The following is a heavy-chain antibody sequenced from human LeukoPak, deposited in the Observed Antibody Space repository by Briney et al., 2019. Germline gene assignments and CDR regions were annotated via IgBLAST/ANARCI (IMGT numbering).Heavy chain of an antibody. J-gene: IGHJ4*02. CDR3: ARLDVGYYDGSGYYFDY. D-gene: IGHD3-22*01. V-gene: IGHV4-30-4*08. CDR2: IYYSGST. Sequence: SQTLSLTCTVSGGSISSGDYYWSWIRQPPGKGLEWIGYIYYSGSTYYNPSLKSRVTISVDTSKNQFSLKLSSVTAADTAVYYCARLDVGYYDGSGYYFDYWGQGTLVTVSS. CDR1: GGSISSGDYY.